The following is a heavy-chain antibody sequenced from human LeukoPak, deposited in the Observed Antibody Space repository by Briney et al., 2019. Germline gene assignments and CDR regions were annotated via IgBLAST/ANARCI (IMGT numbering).Heavy chain of an antibody. D-gene: IGHD1/OR15-1a*01. CDR3: AKDGNWNNVPGDYYYMDV. CDR2: INPESGNT. CDR1: GYTFTSHF. J-gene: IGHJ6*03. Sequence: GGSVNASRKASGYTFTSHFMHWGRQAPGQGLGWMGIINPESGNTAYAQKFQGRITMTGDTSTSTVYMELSSLRSEDTAMYYCAKDGNWNNVPGDYYYMDVWGKGTTVAVSS. V-gene: IGHV1-46*01.